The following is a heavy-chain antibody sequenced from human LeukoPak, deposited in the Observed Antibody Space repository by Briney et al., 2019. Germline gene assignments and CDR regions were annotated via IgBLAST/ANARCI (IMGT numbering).Heavy chain of an antibody. CDR2: IYYSGST. CDR3: ARRGWDYGDYVDAFDI. V-gene: IGHV4-59*01. CDR1: GGSISSYY. Sequence: SETLSLTCTVSGGSISSYYWSWIRQPPGKGLEWIGYIYYSGSTNYNPSLKSRVTISVDTSKNQFSLKLSSVTAADTAVYYCARRGWDYGDYVDAFDIWGQATMVTVSS. D-gene: IGHD4-17*01. J-gene: IGHJ3*02.